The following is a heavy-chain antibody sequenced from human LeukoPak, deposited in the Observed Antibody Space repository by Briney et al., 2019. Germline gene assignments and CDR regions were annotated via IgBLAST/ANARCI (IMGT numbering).Heavy chain of an antibody. J-gene: IGHJ4*01. D-gene: IGHD4-23*01. Sequence: GGSLRLSCAGSGFSFSSYGMHWVRQAPGKGLEWMAFIRSDGSNKYYADSVKGRFTISRDNSKNTLYLQMNSLRPEDTALYYCSTGPRSLPYWGPGTLVTVSS. CDR3: STGPRSLPY. CDR2: IRSDGSNK. CDR1: GFSFSSYG. V-gene: IGHV3-30*02.